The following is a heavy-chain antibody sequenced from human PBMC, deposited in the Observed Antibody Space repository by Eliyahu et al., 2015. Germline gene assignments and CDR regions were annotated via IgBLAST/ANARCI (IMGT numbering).Heavy chain of an antibody. V-gene: IGHV3-9*01. J-gene: IGHJ4*02. CDR3: AKDINRFRGPETLLGLDY. Sequence: GRFTISRDNAKNSLYLQMNSLRAEDTALYYCAKDINRFRGPETLLGLDYWGQGTLVTVSS. D-gene: IGHD3-10*01.